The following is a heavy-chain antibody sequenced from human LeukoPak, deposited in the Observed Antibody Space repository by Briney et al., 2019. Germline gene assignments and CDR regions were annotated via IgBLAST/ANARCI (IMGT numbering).Heavy chain of an antibody. V-gene: IGHV1-69*13. CDR1: GGTFSSYA. CDR3: ASPSHRPRSYYYYYMDV. CDR2: IIPIFGTA. Sequence: GASVKVSCKASGGTFSSYAISWVRQAPGQGLEWMGGIIPIFGTANYAQKFQGRVTITADESTSTAYMELSSLRSEDTAVYYCASPSHRPRSYYYYYMDVWGKGTTVTVSS. J-gene: IGHJ6*03.